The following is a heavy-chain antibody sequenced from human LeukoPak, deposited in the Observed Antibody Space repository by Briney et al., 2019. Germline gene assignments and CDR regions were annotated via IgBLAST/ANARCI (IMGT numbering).Heavy chain of an antibody. V-gene: IGHV3-53*01. Sequence: GGSLRLSCAASGFTVSSNYMSWVRQAPGKGLEWVSVIYSGGSTYYADSVKGRFTISRDNSKNTLYLQMNSLRAEDTAVYYCARVDDHSGSYYREFPGYRGQGTLVTVSS. CDR3: ARVDDHSGSYYREFPGY. CDR1: GFTVSSNY. CDR2: IYSGGST. J-gene: IGHJ4*02. D-gene: IGHD1-26*01.